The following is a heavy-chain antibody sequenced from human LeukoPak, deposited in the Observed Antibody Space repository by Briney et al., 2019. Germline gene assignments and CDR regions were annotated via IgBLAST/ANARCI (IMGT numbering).Heavy chain of an antibody. V-gene: IGHV5-51*01. CDR1: GYTFISYW. CDR3: ARQWGDCSSTSCYSAY. D-gene: IGHD2-2*01. CDR2: IYPGDSDS. Sequence: GESLKISCKGSGYTFISYWIGWVRLMPGKGLEWMGIIYPGDSDSRNSPSFQGQVTISADKSISTAYLQWSSLKASDTAIYYCARQWGDCSSTSCYSAYWGQGTLVTVSS. J-gene: IGHJ4*02.